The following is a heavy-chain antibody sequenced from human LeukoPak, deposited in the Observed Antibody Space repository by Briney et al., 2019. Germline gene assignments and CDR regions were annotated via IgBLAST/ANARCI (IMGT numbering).Heavy chain of an antibody. D-gene: IGHD5-24*01. Sequence: GGSLRLSCAASGFSFSSYEINWVRQAPGKGLEWVSYISSSGTTIYYADSVKGRFTISRDNAKNSLYLRMNSLRPEDTAVYYCARFGYNDFDFWGQGTLVTVS. CDR2: ISSSGTTI. V-gene: IGHV3-48*03. CDR3: ARFGYNDFDF. CDR1: GFSFSSYE. J-gene: IGHJ4*02.